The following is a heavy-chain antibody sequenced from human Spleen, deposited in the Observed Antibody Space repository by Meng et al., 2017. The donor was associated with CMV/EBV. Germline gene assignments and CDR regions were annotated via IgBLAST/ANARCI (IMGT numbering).Heavy chain of an antibody. J-gene: IGHJ4*02. CDR2: IYSDGTT. CDR3: AKRIFYSNNWYFDY. Sequence: WAASGFTVITTYMSWVRQAPGKGLECVSLIYSDGTTYYADSVKGRFTISRDNSKNTLYLQLHSLRAEDTAVYYCAKRIFYSNNWYFDYWGQGTLVTVSS. V-gene: IGHV3-53*01. D-gene: IGHD1-1*01. CDR1: GFTVITTY.